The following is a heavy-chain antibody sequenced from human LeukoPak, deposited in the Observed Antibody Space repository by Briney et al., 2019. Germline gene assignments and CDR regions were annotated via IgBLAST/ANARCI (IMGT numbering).Heavy chain of an antibody. CDR3: VRKTAHSSGWYLF. CDR1: GFTFSNYA. CDR2: IYGGGDII. V-gene: IGHV3-23*01. D-gene: IGHD6-19*01. J-gene: IGHJ4*02. Sequence: GGSLRLSCAASATSGFTFSNYAMNWFRQAPGKGLEWVSSIYGGGDIIYYADSVEGRFTISRDNSKNMLYLHMTSLRTEDTAVYYCVRKTAHSSGWYLFWGQGTLVTVSS.